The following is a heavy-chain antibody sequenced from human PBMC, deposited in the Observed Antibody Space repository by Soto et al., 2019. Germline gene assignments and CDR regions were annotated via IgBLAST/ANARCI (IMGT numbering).Heavy chain of an antibody. V-gene: IGHV3-23*01. J-gene: IGHJ4*02. CDR1: GFTFRSYA. CDR3: AKVEVVVGTRYCNFDH. Sequence: EVQLLESGGGLVQPGGSLRLSCASTGFTFRSYAMSWVRQAPGKGLEWVSVISNDGGSTYYADSVKGRLTISRDNSKNTVFLQMNSLRAEDTAIYYCAKVEVVVGTRYCNFDHWGQGTQVTVSS. D-gene: IGHD2-15*01. CDR2: ISNDGGST.